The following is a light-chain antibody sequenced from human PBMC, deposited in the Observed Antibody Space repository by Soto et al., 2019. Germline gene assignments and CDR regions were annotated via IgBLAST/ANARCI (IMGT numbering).Light chain of an antibody. J-gene: IGKJ1*01. V-gene: IGKV1-39*01. CDR3: QQSYSTPT. CDR1: RSISDW. CDR2: DAS. Sequence: DIQMTQSPSTLSASIGDRVTITCRASRSISDWLAWYQQKPGKAPELLIFDASSLKSGVPSRFSGSGSGTDFTLTISSLQPEDFATYYCQQSYSTPTFGQGTKVDIK.